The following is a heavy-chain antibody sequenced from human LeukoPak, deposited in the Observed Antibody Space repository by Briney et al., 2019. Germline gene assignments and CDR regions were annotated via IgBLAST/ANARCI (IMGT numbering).Heavy chain of an antibody. V-gene: IGHV3-23*01. CDR1: GFTFSSYA. CDR2: ISGSGGST. Sequence: PGGSLRLSCAASGFTFSSYAMSWVRQAAGKGLEWVSGISGSGGSTHYADSVKDRFTISRDNSKNTLYLQMNSLRAEDTAVYYRAKETVVVVAATPDAFDIWGQGTMVTVSS. J-gene: IGHJ3*02. CDR3: AKETVVVVAATPDAFDI. D-gene: IGHD2-15*01.